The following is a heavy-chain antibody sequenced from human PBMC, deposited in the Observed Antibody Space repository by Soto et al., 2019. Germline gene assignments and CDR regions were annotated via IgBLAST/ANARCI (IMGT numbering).Heavy chain of an antibody. CDR2: VYYTGRT. CDR3: ARQVSSSYFDTRYFDY. CDR1: GGSISSDFYY. D-gene: IGHD3-22*01. Sequence: PSETLSLTCTVSGGSISSDFYYWGWIRQPPGKGLEWIGSVYYTGRTYYNQSLRSRVTISVDTSKNQFSLTLGSVTAADTAVYYCARQVSSSYFDTRYFDYWGQGTLVTVSS. V-gene: IGHV4-39*01. J-gene: IGHJ4*02.